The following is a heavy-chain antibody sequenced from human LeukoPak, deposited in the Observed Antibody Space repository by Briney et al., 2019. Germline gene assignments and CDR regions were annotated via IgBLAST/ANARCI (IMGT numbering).Heavy chain of an antibody. CDR1: GFTFSGYG. D-gene: IGHD3-22*01. CDR2: IRYDGSNE. Sequence: TGGSLRLSCAAPGFTFSGYGIHWVRQAPGKGLEWVAFIRYDGSNEYFADSVKGRFTISRDNSKNTLYLQMSSLRAEDTAVYYCASNSSDRTGFDYWGQGTLVTVSS. CDR3: ASNSSDRTGFDY. J-gene: IGHJ4*02. V-gene: IGHV3-30*02.